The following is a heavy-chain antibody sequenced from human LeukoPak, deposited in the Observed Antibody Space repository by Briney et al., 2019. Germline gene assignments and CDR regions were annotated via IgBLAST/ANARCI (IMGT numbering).Heavy chain of an antibody. CDR3: ARDTPVVATDYYYYYGMDV. J-gene: IGHJ6*02. V-gene: IGHV3-7*01. CDR1: GFTFSSYW. CDR2: IKQDGSEK. D-gene: IGHD2-15*01. Sequence: GGSLRLSCAASGFTFSSYWMSWVRQAPGKGLEWVANIKQDGSEKYYVDSVKGRFTISRDNAKNSLYLQMNSLRAEDTAVYYCARDTPVVATDYYYYYGMDVWGQGTTVTVSS.